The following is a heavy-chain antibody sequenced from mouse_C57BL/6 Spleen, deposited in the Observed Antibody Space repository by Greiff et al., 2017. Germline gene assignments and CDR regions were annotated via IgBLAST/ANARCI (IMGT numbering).Heavy chain of an antibody. CDR1: GFTFSDYY. V-gene: IGHV5-16*01. D-gene: IGHD1-1*01. CDR3: ARVGLLHWYFDV. J-gene: IGHJ1*03. CDR2: INYDGSST. Sequence: EVNLVESEGGLVQPGSSMKLSCTASGFTFSDYYMAWVRQVPEKGLEWVANINYDGSSTYYLDSLKSRFIISRDNAKNILYLQMSSLKSEDTATYYCARVGLLHWYFDVWGTGTTVTVSS.